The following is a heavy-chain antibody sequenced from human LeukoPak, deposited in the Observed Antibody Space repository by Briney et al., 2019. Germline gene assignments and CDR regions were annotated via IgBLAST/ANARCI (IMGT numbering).Heavy chain of an antibody. J-gene: IGHJ4*02. CDR3: ARDRYYGPFDY. D-gene: IGHD3-10*01. V-gene: IGHV4-39*07. Sequence: SETLSLTCTVSGGSITSRSNYWGWIRQPPGKGLEWIGSINYSGSTYYHPSLKSRVTISVDTSKNQFSLKLISVTAADTAVYYCARDRYYGPFDYWGQGTLVTVSS. CDR1: GGSITSRSNY. CDR2: INYSGST.